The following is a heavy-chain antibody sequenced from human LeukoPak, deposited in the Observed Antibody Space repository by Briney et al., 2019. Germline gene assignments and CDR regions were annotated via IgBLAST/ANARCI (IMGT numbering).Heavy chain of an antibody. CDR1: GFTVSSNY. V-gene: IGHV3-11*01. CDR2: ISSSGSTI. CDR3: ARDSTEWEL. Sequence: PGGSLRLSCAASGFTVSSNYMSWVRQAPGKGLEWVSYISSSGSTIYYADSVKGRFTISRDNAKNSLYLQMNSLRAGDTAVYYCARDSTEWELWGQGTLVTVSS. D-gene: IGHD1-26*01. J-gene: IGHJ4*02.